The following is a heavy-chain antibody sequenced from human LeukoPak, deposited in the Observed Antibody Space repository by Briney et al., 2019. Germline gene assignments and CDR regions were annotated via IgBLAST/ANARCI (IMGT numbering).Heavy chain of an antibody. V-gene: IGHV5-51*01. CDR1: GYSFTSYW. D-gene: IGHD2-15*01. CDR2: IYPGDSDT. J-gene: IGHJ4*02. CDR3: ARHGNCSGGSCHKYYFDY. Sequence: GESLKISCKGSGYSFTSYWIGWVRQMPGKGLEWMGTIYPGDSDTRYSPSFQGQVTISADKSISTAYLQWSSLKASDTAMYYCARHGNCSGGSCHKYYFDYWGQGTLVTVSS.